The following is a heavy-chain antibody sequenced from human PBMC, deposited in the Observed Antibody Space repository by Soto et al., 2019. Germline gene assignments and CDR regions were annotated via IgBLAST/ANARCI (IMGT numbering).Heavy chain of an antibody. CDR2: IWFDGSDK. D-gene: IGHD2-2*01. V-gene: IGHV3-33*03. CDR3: ARLYCTSASCYSVGAFDI. J-gene: IGHJ3*02. Sequence: VGSLRLSCAASGFTFSSHGMHWVRQAPGKGLEWVALIWFDGSDKYYADSVKGRFTISRDNSKNTLYLQMNSLRAEDTAVYYCARLYCTSASCYSVGAFDIRGQGTMVTVSS. CDR1: GFTFSSHG.